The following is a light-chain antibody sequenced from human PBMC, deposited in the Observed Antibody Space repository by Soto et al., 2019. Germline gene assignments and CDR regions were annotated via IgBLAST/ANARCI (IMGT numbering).Light chain of an antibody. CDR2: GTS. CDR1: QSVSTSY. V-gene: IGKV3-20*01. CDR3: QQYKDWPPLT. Sequence: EIVLTQSPGTLSLSPGERATLSCRASQSVSTSYLVWYQHKPGQAPRLLIYGTSIRATGIPARFSGSESGTVFTLTIHSLEPEDFAVYYCQQYKDWPPLTFGGGTKVDIK. J-gene: IGKJ4*01.